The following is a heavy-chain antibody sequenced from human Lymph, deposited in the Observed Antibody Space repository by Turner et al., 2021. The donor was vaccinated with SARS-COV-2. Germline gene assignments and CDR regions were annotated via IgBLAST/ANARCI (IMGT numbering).Heavy chain of an antibody. J-gene: IGHJ4*02. CDR2: INPSGDST. D-gene: IGHD2-15*01. V-gene: IGHV1-46*01. Sequence: QVQLVQSGAEVQQPGASVKVSCKAPGYTFTSYYMHWVRQAPGQGLEWMGIINPSGDSTSYAQKFQGRVTMTRDTSTSTVYMELSSLRSEDTAVYYCARVGPGGFDYWGQGTPVTVSS. CDR1: GYTFTSYY. CDR3: ARVGPGGFDY.